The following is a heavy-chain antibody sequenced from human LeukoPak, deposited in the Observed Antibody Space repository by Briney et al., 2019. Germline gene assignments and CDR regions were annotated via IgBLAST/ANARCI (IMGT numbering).Heavy chain of an antibody. CDR1: GFPFSNYA. CDR3: AMQDIAVVPASFFFKTEFDF. Sequence: GGSLRLSCAASGFPFSNYAMSWVRQAPGKGLEWVSAISNSGDYTYYADSVKGRFTISRDNSKNTLYLQMNTLRAEDTAVYYCAMQDIAVVPASFFFKTEFDFWGQGALVIVSS. V-gene: IGHV3-23*01. D-gene: IGHD2-2*01. CDR2: ISNSGDYT. J-gene: IGHJ4*02.